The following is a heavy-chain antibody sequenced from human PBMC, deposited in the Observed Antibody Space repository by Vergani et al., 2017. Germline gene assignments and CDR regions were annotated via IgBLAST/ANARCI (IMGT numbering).Heavy chain of an antibody. J-gene: IGHJ3*02. V-gene: IGHV1-2*02. CDR2: INPNSGGT. CDR1: GGTFSSYA. CDR3: ARWPTPMIERNTDAFDI. Sequence: HVQLVQSGAEVKKPGSSVKVSCKASGGTFSSYAISWVRQAPGQGLEWMGGINPNSGGTNYAQKFQGRVTMTRDTSISTAYMELSRLRSDDTAVYYCARWPTPMIERNTDAFDIWGLGTMVTVSS. D-gene: IGHD3-22*01.